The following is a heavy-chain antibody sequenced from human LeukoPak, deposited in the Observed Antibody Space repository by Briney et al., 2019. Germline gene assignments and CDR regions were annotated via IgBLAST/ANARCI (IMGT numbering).Heavy chain of an antibody. J-gene: IGHJ4*02. CDR2: IIPIRGIA. CDR3: ARVVDIVATTYYFDY. Sequence: SVKVSCKASGGXFSSYAISWVRQAPGQGLEWMGRIIPIRGIANYAQKFQGRVTITADKSTSTAYMELSSLRSEDTAVYYCARVVDIVATTYYFDYWGQGTLVTVSS. CDR1: GGXFSSYA. V-gene: IGHV1-69*04. D-gene: IGHD5-12*01.